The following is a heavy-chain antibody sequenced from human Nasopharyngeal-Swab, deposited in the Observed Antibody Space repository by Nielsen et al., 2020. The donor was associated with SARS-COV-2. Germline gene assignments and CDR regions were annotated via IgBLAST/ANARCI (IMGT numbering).Heavy chain of an antibody. CDR2: IYHSGST. J-gene: IGHJ3*02. Sequence: SQTLSLTCAVSGGSISSGGYSWSWIRQPPGKGLEWIGYIYHSGSTYYNPSLKSRVTISVDRSKNQFSLKLSSVTAADTAVYYCARAPPGVVFGVVTAIVAFDIWGQGTMVTVSS. CDR1: GGSISSGGYS. D-gene: IGHD2-21*02. CDR3: ARAPPGVVFGVVTAIVAFDI. V-gene: IGHV4-30-2*01.